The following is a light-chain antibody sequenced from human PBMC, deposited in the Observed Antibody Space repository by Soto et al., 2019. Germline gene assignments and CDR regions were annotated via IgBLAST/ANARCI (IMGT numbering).Light chain of an antibody. CDR3: QQFYNLPYT. J-gene: IGKJ2*01. Sequence: DIQMTQSPSSLSTSVGDRVTITCQASQEISNYVNWYQQKPGKAPNLLVYDASNLQSGVPSRFSGSGSGTVFTFTISSLHPEDIATYFCQQFYNLPYTFGQGTKLQI. CDR1: QEISNY. V-gene: IGKV1-33*01. CDR2: DAS.